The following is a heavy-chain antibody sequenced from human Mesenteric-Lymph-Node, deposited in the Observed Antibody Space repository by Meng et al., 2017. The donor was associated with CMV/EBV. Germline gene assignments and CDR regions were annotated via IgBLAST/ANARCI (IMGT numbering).Heavy chain of an antibody. CDR2: ISSSSSYI. CDR3: ARDESSGRPYYFDY. Sequence: ASGFTCSSYSMNWVRQAPGKGLEWVSSISSSSSYIYYADSVKGRFTISRDNAKNSLYLQMNSLRAEDTAVYYCARDESSGRPYYFDYWGQGTLVTVSS. J-gene: IGHJ4*02. D-gene: IGHD6-19*01. V-gene: IGHV3-21*01. CDR1: GFTCSSYS.